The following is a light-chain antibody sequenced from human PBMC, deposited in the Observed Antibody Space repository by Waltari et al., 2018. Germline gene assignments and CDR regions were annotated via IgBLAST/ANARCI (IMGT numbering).Light chain of an antibody. CDR3: QQSYSTPRT. V-gene: IGKV1-39*01. Sequence: DIQMTQSPSSLSASVGDRVTITCRASQSSSSYLNWYQQKPGKAPKLLIYAASSLQSWVPSRFSGSGSGTDFTLTIISLQPECFATYYFQQSYSTPRTFGQGTNVEIK. J-gene: IGKJ1*01. CDR2: AAS. CDR1: QSSSSY.